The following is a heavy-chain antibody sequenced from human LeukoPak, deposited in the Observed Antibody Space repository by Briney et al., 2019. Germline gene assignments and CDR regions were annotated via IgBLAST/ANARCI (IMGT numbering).Heavy chain of an antibody. V-gene: IGHV3-7*04. CDR2: IDQDGSAE. CDR1: GFTFSNYW. D-gene: IGHD3-10*01. CDR3: ARADNYGSILDY. Sequence: GGSLRLSSAASGFTFSNYWMRWVRQSPGRGLEWVANIDQDGSAEYYVDSVKGRFTVSRDNAKDRLYLQIDSLRAEDTAVYYCARADNYGSILDYWGRGTLVTVSS. J-gene: IGHJ4*02.